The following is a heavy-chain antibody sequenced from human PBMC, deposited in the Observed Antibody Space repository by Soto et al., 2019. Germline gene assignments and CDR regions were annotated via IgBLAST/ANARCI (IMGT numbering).Heavy chain of an antibody. V-gene: IGHV1-58*01. CDR3: AADRWLQFYYYYGMDV. CDR1: GFTFTSSA. CDR2: IVVGSGNT. Sequence: GASVKVSRKASGFTFTSSAVQWVRQARGQRLEWIGWIVVGSGNTNYAQKFQERVTITRDMSTSTAYMELSSLRSEDTAVYYCAADRWLQFYYYYGMDVWGQGTTVTVSS. J-gene: IGHJ6*02. D-gene: IGHD5-12*01.